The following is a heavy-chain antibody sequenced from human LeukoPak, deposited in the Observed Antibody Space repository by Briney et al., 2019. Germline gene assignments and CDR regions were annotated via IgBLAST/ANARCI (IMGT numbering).Heavy chain of an antibody. CDR3: ARDPRNDYGDYVSDY. J-gene: IGHJ4*02. CDR2: IYYSGST. D-gene: IGHD4-17*01. V-gene: IGHV4-39*07. Sequence: PSETLSLTCTVSGGSISSSSYYWGWIRQPPGKGLEWIGGIYYSGSTYYNPSLKSRVTISVDTSKNQFSLKLSSVTAADTAVYYCARDPRNDYGDYVSDYWGQGTLVTVSS. CDR1: GGSISSSSYY.